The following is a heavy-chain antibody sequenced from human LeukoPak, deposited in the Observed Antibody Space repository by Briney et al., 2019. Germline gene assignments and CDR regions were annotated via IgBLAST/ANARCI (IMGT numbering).Heavy chain of an antibody. CDR1: GFTFSSYW. V-gene: IGHV3-74*01. J-gene: IGHJ6*03. CDR3: AREEIVVVPAAYYYHMDV. CDR2: INSDGSST. D-gene: IGHD2-2*01. Sequence: GGSLRLSCAASGFTFSSYWMHWVRQAPGKGLVWVSRINSDGSSTSYADSVKGRFTISRDNAKNTLYLQMNSLRAEDTAVYYCAREEIVVVPAAYYYHMDVWGKGTTVTVSS.